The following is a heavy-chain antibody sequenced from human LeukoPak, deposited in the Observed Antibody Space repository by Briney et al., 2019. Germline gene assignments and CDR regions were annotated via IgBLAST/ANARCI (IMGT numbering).Heavy chain of an antibody. V-gene: IGHV4-31*03. CDR3: ARSRDGYNFPDWYFDL. J-gene: IGHJ2*01. D-gene: IGHD5-24*01. Sequence: SQTLSLTCTVSGGSISSGGYYWTWIRQHPGKGLEWIGYIYYSGSTYYNPSLKSRVTISVDTSKNQFSLKLSSVTAADTAVYYCARSRDGYNFPDWYFDLWGRGTLVTVSS. CDR1: GGSISSGGYY. CDR2: IYYSGST.